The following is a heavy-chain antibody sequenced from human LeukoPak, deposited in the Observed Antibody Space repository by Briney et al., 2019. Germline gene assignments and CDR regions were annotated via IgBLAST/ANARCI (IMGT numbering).Heavy chain of an antibody. CDR3: AKMYGGTYIGN. CDR2: IGSSSAYM. Sequence: GGSLRLSCAASGFTFSTYNMNWVRQAPGQGLEWVSSIGSSSAYMHYPDSLKGRFTISRDNAKNSLYLQMNSLRAEDTAVYYCAKMYGGTYIGNWGQGTLVTVSA. J-gene: IGHJ4*02. CDR1: GFTFSTYN. D-gene: IGHD1-26*01. V-gene: IGHV3-21*01.